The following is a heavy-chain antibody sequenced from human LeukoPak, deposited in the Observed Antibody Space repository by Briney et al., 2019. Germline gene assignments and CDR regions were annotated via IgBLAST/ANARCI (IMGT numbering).Heavy chain of an antibody. J-gene: IGHJ4*02. D-gene: IGHD3-16*01. CDR2: ISAYNGNT. CDR3: ARSIKKFGGTENPFDY. CDR1: GYTFTSYG. V-gene: IGHV1-18*01. Sequence: ASVKVSCKASGYTFTSYGISWVRQAPGQGLEWMGWISAYNGNTNYAQKLQGRVTMTTDTSTSTAYMELRSLRSEDTAVYYCARSIKKFGGTENPFDYWGQGTLVTVSS.